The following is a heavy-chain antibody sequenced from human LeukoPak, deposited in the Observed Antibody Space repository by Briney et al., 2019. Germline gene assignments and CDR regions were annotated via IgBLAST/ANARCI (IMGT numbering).Heavy chain of an antibody. CDR2: IYYSGST. CDR3: ARVSEMKDAFDI. J-gene: IGHJ3*02. Sequence: SETLSLTCTVSGVSISSSSYFWVWIRQPPGKGLEWIGSIYYSGSTYYNPPLKSRITISVNTSKTQFSLKLSSVTAADTAVYYCARVSEMKDAFDIWGQGTMVTVSS. D-gene: IGHD1-14*01. CDR1: GVSISSSSYF. V-gene: IGHV4-39*07.